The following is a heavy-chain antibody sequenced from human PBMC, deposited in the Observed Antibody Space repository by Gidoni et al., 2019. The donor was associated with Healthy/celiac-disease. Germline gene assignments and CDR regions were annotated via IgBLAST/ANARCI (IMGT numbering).Heavy chain of an antibody. CDR3: ARCLADFWSGYLGYYYYYMDV. D-gene: IGHD3-3*01. V-gene: IGHV3-11*01. J-gene: IGHJ6*03. Sequence: QVQLVESGGGLVKPGGSLRLSCAASGFTFSDYYMSWIRQAPGKGLECVSYISSSGSTIYYADSVKGRFTISRDNAKNSLYLQMNSLRAEDTAVYYCARCLADFWSGYLGYYYYYMDVWGKGTTVTVSS. CDR2: ISSSGSTI. CDR1: GFTFSDYY.